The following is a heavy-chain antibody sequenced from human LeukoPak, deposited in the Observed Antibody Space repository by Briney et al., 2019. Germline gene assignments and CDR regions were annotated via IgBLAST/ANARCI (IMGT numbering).Heavy chain of an antibody. V-gene: IGHV3-23*01. Sequence: GGPLRLSCAASGFTVSSNYMGWVRQAPGKGLEWVSSLSDSGGRTYYADSVKGRFTISRDNSKNTLFLQMNSLRAEDTAVYHCAKGPFRQVDYWGQGTLVTVSS. CDR1: GFTVSSNY. CDR2: LSDSGGRT. J-gene: IGHJ4*02. CDR3: AKGPFRQVDY.